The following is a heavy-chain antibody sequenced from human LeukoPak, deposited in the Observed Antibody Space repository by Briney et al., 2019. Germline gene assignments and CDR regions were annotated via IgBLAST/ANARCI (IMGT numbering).Heavy chain of an antibody. D-gene: IGHD3-9*01. J-gene: IGHJ4*02. Sequence: GGSLRLSCAASGFTFGSYAMSWVRQAPGKGLEWVSTISGTGGSTYYADSVKGRFTISRDNSKNTLYLQMNSLRAEDTAVYYCARHSREYSFDWLSPIDYWGQGTLVTVSS. CDR3: ARHSREYSFDWLSPIDY. CDR2: ISGTGGST. CDR1: GFTFGSYA. V-gene: IGHV3-23*01.